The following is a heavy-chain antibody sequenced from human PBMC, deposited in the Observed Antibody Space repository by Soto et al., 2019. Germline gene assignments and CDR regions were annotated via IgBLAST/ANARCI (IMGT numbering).Heavy chain of an antibody. Sequence: PGGSLRLSCAASGFTFSSYAMSWVRQAPWKGLEWVSAISGNGSSTYYADSVKGRFTISRDNSKNTLYLQMNSLRAEDTAVYYCAKANIVVVEAADFDYWGQGTLVTVS. CDR1: GFTFSSYA. CDR2: ISGNGSST. D-gene: IGHD2-15*01. J-gene: IGHJ4*02. V-gene: IGHV3-23*01. CDR3: AKANIVVVEAADFDY.